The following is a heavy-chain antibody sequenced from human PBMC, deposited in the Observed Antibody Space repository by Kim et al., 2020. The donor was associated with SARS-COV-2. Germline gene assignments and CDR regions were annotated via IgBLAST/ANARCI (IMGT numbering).Heavy chain of an antibody. CDR2: ST. CDR3: SRSTVGAYFDY. Sequence: STYCADSVKGRFTISRDIPKDTLYLQMNSLRADDTAVYYCSRSTVGAYFDYWGQGSLVSVSS. J-gene: IGHJ4*02. D-gene: IGHD1-26*01. V-gene: IGHV3-53*01.